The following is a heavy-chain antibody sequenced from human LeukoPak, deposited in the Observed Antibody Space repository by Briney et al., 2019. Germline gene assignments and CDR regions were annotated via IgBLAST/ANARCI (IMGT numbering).Heavy chain of an antibody. V-gene: IGHV3-48*02. CDR2: IGANSAI. CDR3: AREGYYGAFDI. Sequence: PGGSLRLSCAASGFTFSTYSMNWVRQAPGKGLEWVSYIGANSAIFHADSVKGRFTISRDNAMNSLSLQMNSLRDDDTALYYCAREGYYGAFDIWGQGTMVTVSS. D-gene: IGHD3-10*01. J-gene: IGHJ3*02. CDR1: GFTFSTYS.